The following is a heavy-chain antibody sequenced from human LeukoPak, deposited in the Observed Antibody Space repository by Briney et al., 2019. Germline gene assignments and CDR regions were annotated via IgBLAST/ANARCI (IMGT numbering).Heavy chain of an antibody. CDR1: GFTFSNYD. CDR2: ISGSGGGT. CDR3: AKDLGRYRNNFFDY. Sequence: GRSLRLSCATSGFTFSNYDMHWVRQAPGKGLEWVSTISGSGGGTYYADSVKGRFTISRDDSKNTLYLQKNSLRADDTAVYYCAKDLGRYRNNFFDYWGQGNLVTVSS. J-gene: IGHJ4*02. D-gene: IGHD1-26*01. V-gene: IGHV3-23*01.